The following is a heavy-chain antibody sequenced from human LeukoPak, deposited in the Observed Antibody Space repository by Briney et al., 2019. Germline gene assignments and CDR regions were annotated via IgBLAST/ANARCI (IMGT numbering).Heavy chain of an antibody. CDR2: ISGSGTTT. CDR3: AKDVYYDSSGCLGY. J-gene: IGHJ4*02. CDR1: GFTFDSKA. D-gene: IGHD3-22*01. Sequence: GGSLRLSCAASGFTFDSKAMSWVRQAPGKGLEWVSDISGSGTTTDYADSVKGRFTISRDNSKNTLYLQMNSLRADDTAIYYCAKDVYYDSSGCLGYWGQGTLVTVSS. V-gene: IGHV3-23*01.